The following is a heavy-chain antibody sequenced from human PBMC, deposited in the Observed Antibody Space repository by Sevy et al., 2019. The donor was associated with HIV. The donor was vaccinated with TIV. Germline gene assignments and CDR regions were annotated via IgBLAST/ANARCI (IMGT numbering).Heavy chain of an antibody. V-gene: IGHV3-21*01. Sequence: GGSLRLSCAASGFTFSSYSMNWVRQAPGKGLEWVSSISSSSSYIYYADSVKGRFTISRDNAKNSLYLQMNSLRAEVTAVYYCARDYSIFGVVIIEDYYYYGMDVWGQGTTVTVSS. CDR2: ISSSSSYI. CDR3: ARDYSIFGVVIIEDYYYYGMDV. J-gene: IGHJ6*02. D-gene: IGHD3-3*01. CDR1: GFTFSSYS.